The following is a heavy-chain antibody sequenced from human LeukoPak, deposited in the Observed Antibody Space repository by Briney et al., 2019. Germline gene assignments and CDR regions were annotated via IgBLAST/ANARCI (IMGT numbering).Heavy chain of an antibody. Sequence: PSETLSLTCAVYGGSFSGYYWSWIRQPPGKGLEWIGEINHSGSTNYNPSLKSRVTISVDTSKNQFSLKLSSVTAADTAVYYCARAYYYGFRWFDPWGQGTLVTVSS. CDR3: ARAYYYGFRWFDP. D-gene: IGHD3-10*01. CDR2: INHSGST. V-gene: IGHV4-34*01. CDR1: GGSFSGYY. J-gene: IGHJ5*02.